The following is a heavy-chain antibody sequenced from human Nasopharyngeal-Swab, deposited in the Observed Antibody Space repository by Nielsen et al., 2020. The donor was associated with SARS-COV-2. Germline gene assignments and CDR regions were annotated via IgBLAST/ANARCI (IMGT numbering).Heavy chain of an antibody. D-gene: IGHD2-15*01. J-gene: IGHJ4*02. Sequence: GGSLRLSCAASGFTFSSYWMHWVRQAPGKGLGWVSRINSDGSSTSYADSVKGRFTISRDNAKNTLYLQMNSLRAEDTAVYYCARVVCSGGSCYQNRYYFDYWGQGTLVTVSS. CDR2: INSDGSST. CDR3: ARVVCSGGSCYQNRYYFDY. V-gene: IGHV3-74*01. CDR1: GFTFSSYW.